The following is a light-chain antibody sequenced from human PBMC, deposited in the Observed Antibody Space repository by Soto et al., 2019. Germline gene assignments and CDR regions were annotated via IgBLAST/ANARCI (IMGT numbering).Light chain of an antibody. CDR2: GAS. V-gene: IGKV1-39*01. CDR1: QRISTY. CDR3: QQRYTTSIT. Sequence: DIQMTQSPSSLSASVGHRVTITCRASQRISTYLNWYQQKPGKAPKLLIYGASTLQGGVPSRFSGSGSGTDFTLTISSLQHEDFATYYCQQRYTTSITFGQGTRLEIK. J-gene: IGKJ5*01.